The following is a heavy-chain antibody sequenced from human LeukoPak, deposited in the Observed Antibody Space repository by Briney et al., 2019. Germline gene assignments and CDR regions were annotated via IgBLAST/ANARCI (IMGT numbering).Heavy chain of an antibody. V-gene: IGHV4-4*09. J-gene: IGHJ4*02. CDR3: VQTTGWPGSDY. Sequence: PSETLSLTCTTSGVSISRFYWSWVRQPPGKGLEWIGNIYNGVPTFFNPSLKSRVTISVDTSRRQFSLELASVTAADTAVYYCVQTTGWPGSDYWGQGILVTVSS. D-gene: IGHD6-19*01. CDR2: IYNGVPT. CDR1: GVSISRFY.